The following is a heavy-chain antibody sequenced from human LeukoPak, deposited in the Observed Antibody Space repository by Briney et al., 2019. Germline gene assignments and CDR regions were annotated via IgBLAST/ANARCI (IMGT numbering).Heavy chain of an antibody. Sequence: PGGSLRLSCVGSGFTFSDYAIHWVRQAPGKGLEWVAVSAHDEVGKQFADSVKGRFTLSRDNSRDSVHLQMNRLRDEDTAVYYCAKDPYRVVVATGNYLDPWGQGTLVTVSA. CDR3: AKDPYRVVVATGNYLDP. CDR1: GFTFSDYA. D-gene: IGHD2-21*01. CDR2: SAHDEVGK. V-gene: IGHV3-30*18. J-gene: IGHJ5*02.